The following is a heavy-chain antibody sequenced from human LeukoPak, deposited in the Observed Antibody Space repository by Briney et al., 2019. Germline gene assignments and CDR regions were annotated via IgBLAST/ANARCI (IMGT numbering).Heavy chain of an antibody. CDR2: INQDGSEK. D-gene: IGHD3-22*01. CDR3: AREYYSDSSGSDY. Sequence: GGSLRLSCAASGFTFSSYWMSWVRQAPGKGLEWVDNINQDGSEKYSVDSVKGRFTISRDNAKNSLYLQMNSLRAEDTAVYYCAREYYSDSSGSDYWGQGTLVTVSS. V-gene: IGHV3-7*05. CDR1: GFTFSSYW. J-gene: IGHJ4*02.